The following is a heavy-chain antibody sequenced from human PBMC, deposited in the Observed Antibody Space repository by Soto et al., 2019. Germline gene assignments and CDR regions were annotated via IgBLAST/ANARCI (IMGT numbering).Heavy chain of an antibody. D-gene: IGHD3-10*01. V-gene: IGHV3-23*01. CDR1: GFTFSNYD. J-gene: IGHJ4*02. CDR3: AKWPLDYGSSPDS. Sequence: EVQLLESGGGLVQPGGSLRLSCAASGFTFSNYDMIWVRQAPGKGLEWVSGISGSGGSTYYADSVKGRFTISRDNSKNTLYLQVNSLRAEDTAVYYCAKWPLDYGSSPDSWGQGTLVTVSS. CDR2: ISGSGGST.